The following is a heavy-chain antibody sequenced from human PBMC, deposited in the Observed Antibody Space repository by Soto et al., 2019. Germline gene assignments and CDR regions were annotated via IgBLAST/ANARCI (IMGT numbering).Heavy chain of an antibody. Sequence: QVQLVQSGAEVKKPGASVKVSCKASGYTFTSYGITWVRQAPGQGLEWMGRISAYNGNTNYAQKLQGRVTMTTDTSTSTAYMELRSLRSDDTAVYYCARDRGYNWNYGWFDPWGQGTLVTVSS. D-gene: IGHD1-7*01. J-gene: IGHJ5*02. V-gene: IGHV1-18*01. CDR2: ISAYNGNT. CDR1: GYTFTSYG. CDR3: ARDRGYNWNYGWFDP.